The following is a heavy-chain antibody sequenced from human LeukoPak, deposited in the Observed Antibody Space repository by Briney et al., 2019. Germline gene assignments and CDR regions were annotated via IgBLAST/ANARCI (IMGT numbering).Heavy chain of an antibody. CDR2: ISSSSTYI. Sequence: PGGSLRLSCAAPGFTFSSYAMSWVRQAPGKGLDWFSFISSSSTYISYADSGKGRFTISRDNAKNSLYLQMNNLRAEDTAVYYCAKKMDDAFDIWGQGTMVSVSS. CDR3: AKKMDDAFDI. V-gene: IGHV3-21*01. J-gene: IGHJ3*02. D-gene: IGHD5-24*01. CDR1: GFTFSSYA.